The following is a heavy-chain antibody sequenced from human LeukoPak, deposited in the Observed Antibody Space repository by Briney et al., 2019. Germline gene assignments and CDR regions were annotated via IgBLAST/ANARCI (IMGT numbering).Heavy chain of an antibody. J-gene: IGHJ5*02. D-gene: IGHD1-26*01. CDR2: MNPNSGNT. Sequence: ASVKVSCKAAGYTFTSYDINWVRQATGQGLEWMGWMNPNSGNTGYAQKFQGRVTMTRDMSTSTDFMELSSLRSEDTAVYYCARDNSVGDNAWWFDPWGQGTLVTVSS. CDR3: ARDNSVGDNAWWFDP. CDR1: GYTFTSYD. V-gene: IGHV1-8*02.